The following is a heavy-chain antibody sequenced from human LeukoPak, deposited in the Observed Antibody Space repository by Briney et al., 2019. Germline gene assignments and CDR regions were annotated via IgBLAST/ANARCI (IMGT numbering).Heavy chain of an antibody. CDR3: ARQAQDGTDNYVDP. CDR1: SGSISGHY. Sequence: PSETLSLTCTVSSGSISGHYWSWIRQSPGRGLEWIGNIYTSGITKYNPSLNSRVTISIDTSKNRFSLKVTSMTAADTAIYYCARQAQDGTDNYVDPWGRGILVTVSS. V-gene: IGHV4-4*09. J-gene: IGHJ5*02. D-gene: IGHD1-1*01. CDR2: IYTSGIT.